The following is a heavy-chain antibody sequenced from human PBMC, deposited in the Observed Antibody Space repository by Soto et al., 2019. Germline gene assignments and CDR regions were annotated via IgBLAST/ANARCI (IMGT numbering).Heavy chain of an antibody. D-gene: IGHD6-13*01. Sequence: EVQLLESGGGLVQPGGSLRLSCAASGFTFTNYAMSWVRQAPGKGLEWVSLISGSADSTYYADSVKGRFPISRDNSKNTVYLQMNSLRADDTAVYYCAKVDRIAAAGSFDYWGQGTLVTVPS. CDR3: AKVDRIAAAGSFDY. V-gene: IGHV3-23*01. CDR2: ISGSADST. CDR1: GFTFTNYA. J-gene: IGHJ4*02.